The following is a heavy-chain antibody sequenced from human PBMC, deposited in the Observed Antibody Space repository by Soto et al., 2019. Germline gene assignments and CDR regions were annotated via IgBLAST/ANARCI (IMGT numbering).Heavy chain of an antibody. CDR3: ARGKSGAAVAVFDD. CDR1: GGSMNSYY. Sequence: SETLSLTCTVSGGSMNSYYLSWIRQPPGKGLEWIGYIYYSGYTNYNPSLKSRVTISVDTSKNQFSLKLSSVTAADTAVYYCARGKSGAAVAVFDDWGQGTLVTVSS. V-gene: IGHV4-59*12. CDR2: IYYSGYT. D-gene: IGHD6-13*01. J-gene: IGHJ4*02.